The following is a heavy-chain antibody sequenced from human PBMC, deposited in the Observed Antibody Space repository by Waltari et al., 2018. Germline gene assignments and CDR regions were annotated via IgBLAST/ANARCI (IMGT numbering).Heavy chain of an antibody. D-gene: IGHD6-13*01. J-gene: IGHJ4*02. CDR1: DDSISSGDYY. Sequence: QLQLQESGPGLLKPSGTLSLTCTVSDDSISSGDYYWGWIRQSPGKGPEWIGSVYYSGSPAYNTSLKRRVTISGDTSKKQFSLKLSSVTAADTAVYYCARSLHIFRAAAGMFDYWGQGTLVTVSS. CDR2: VYYSGSP. CDR3: ARSLHIFRAAAGMFDY. V-gene: IGHV4-39*01.